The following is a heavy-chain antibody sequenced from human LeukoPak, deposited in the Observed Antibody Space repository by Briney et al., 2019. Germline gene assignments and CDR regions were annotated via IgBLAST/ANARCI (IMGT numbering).Heavy chain of an antibody. CDR3: AREAWYSSSWYSHYYYYMDV. CDR1: GFTFSSYD. J-gene: IGHJ6*03. V-gene: IGHV3-30*02. D-gene: IGHD6-13*01. Sequence: GGSLRLSCAASGFTFSSYDMHWVRQAPGKGLEWVTFIRYDGSNEYYADSVKGRFSISRDNSKNTLYLQMNSLRAEDTAVYYCAREAWYSSSWYSHYYYYMDVWGKGTTVTVSS. CDR2: IRYDGSNE.